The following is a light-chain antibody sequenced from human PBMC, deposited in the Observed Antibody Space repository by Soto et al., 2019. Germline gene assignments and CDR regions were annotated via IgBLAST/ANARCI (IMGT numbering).Light chain of an antibody. J-gene: IGKJ3*01. CDR1: QSVNNNY. V-gene: IGKV3-20*01. CDR3: QQYGTSPFT. Sequence: EIVLTQSPGTLSLSPGEGATLSCRASQSVNNNYLAWYQQRPGQAPRLLIYGASSRPNGVPDRFFGSGSGTDFTLTISGLEPEDFAVFFCQQYGTSPFTFGPGTTVDI. CDR2: GAS.